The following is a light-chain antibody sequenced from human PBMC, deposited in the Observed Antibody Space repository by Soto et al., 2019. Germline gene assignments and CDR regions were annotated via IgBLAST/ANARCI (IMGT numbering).Light chain of an antibody. V-gene: IGKV1-39*01. J-gene: IGKJ4*01. Sequence: DIQMTQSPSSLSASVGDRVTITCRASQSISDFLNWYQQKPGKAPNLLIYGASSLQSGVPSRFSGSGSGTDFTLTISSLQPEEFATYYCQQSYSSPLTFGGGTKVEIK. CDR3: QQSYSSPLT. CDR1: QSISDF. CDR2: GAS.